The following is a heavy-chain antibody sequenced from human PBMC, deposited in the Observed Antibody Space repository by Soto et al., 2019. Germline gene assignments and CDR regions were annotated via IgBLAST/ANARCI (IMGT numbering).Heavy chain of an antibody. D-gene: IGHD4-17*01. V-gene: IGHV4-4*02. CDR3: ARSPPTYGDHSAGYFDY. CDR2: IYHSGST. J-gene: IGHJ4*02. Sequence: PSETLSLTCAVSSGSISSSNWWSWVRQPPGKGLEWIGEIYHSGSTNYNPSLKSRVTISVDKSKNQFSLKLSSVTAADTAVYYCARSPPTYGDHSAGYFDYWGQGTLVTVSS. CDR1: SGSISSSNW.